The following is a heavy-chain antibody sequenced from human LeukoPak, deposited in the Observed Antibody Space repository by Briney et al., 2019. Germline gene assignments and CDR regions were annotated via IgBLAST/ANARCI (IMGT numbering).Heavy chain of an antibody. CDR2: INPSGGST. Sequence: ASVKVSCKASGYTFTSYYLYWVRQAPGQGLEWMGVINPSGGSTTSAQKFQGRVTMTRDTSTSTVYMELRSLRSEDTAVCYCARGPGPADDGGGYCFDYWGQGTLVTVSS. J-gene: IGHJ4*02. CDR3: ARGPGPADDGGGYCFDY. D-gene: IGHD3-22*01. V-gene: IGHV1-46*01. CDR1: GYTFTSYY.